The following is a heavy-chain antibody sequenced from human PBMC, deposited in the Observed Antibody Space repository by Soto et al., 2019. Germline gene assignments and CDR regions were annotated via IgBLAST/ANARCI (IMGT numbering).Heavy chain of an antibody. CDR1: GGSISSGGYS. CDR2: IYHSGST. V-gene: IGHV4-30-2*05. Sequence: SETLSLTCAVSGGSISSGGYSWSWIRQPPGKGLEWIGYIYHSGSTYYNPSLKSRVTISVDTSKNQFSLKLSSVTAADTAVCYCARDVKIFGVVPTGWFDPWGQGTLVTVSS. J-gene: IGHJ5*02. CDR3: ARDVKIFGVVPTGWFDP. D-gene: IGHD3-3*01.